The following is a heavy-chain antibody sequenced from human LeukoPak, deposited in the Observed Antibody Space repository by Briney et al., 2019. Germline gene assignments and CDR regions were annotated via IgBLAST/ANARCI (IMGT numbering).Heavy chain of an antibody. CDR1: GYTLTELS. Sequence: ASVKASCKVSGYTLTELSMHWVRQAPGKGLEWMGGFDPEDGETIYAQKFQGRVTMTEDTSTDTAYMELSSLRSEDTAVYYCATAVIGPFAVVTWYYFDYWGQGTLVTVSS. D-gene: IGHD3-3*01. CDR3: ATAVIGPFAVVTWYYFDY. J-gene: IGHJ4*02. V-gene: IGHV1-24*01. CDR2: FDPEDGET.